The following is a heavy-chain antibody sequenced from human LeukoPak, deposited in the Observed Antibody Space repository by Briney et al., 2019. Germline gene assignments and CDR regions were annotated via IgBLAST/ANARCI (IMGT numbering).Heavy chain of an antibody. CDR2: ISGSGGST. Sequence: GGSLRLSCAASGFTFSSFALNWVRQAPGKGLEWVSGISGSGGSTYYADSVKGRFTISRDNSKNTLYLQMNGLRAEDTAVYYCAKSRWGTSSAPFDYWGQGTLVTVSS. CDR3: AKSRWGTSSAPFDY. D-gene: IGHD6-19*01. V-gene: IGHV3-23*01. CDR1: GFTFSSFA. J-gene: IGHJ4*02.